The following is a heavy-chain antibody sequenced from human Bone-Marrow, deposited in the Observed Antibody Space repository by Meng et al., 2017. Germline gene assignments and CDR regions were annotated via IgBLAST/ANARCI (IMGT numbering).Heavy chain of an antibody. CDR3: AREQYQLLTYYYGTDV. CDR1: GFTFSSYE. J-gene: IGHJ6*02. D-gene: IGHD2-2*01. CDR2: ISSSGSAI. V-gene: IGHV3-48*03. Sequence: GESLKISCAASGFTFSSYEMNWVRQAPGKGLEWVSYISSSGSAIYYADSVKGRFTISRDNAKNSLYLQMNSLRAEDTAVYYCAREQYQLLTYYYGTDVWGQGTTVTVSS.